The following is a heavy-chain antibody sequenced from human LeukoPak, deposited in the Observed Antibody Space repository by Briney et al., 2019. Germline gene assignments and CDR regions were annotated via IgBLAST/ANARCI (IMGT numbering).Heavy chain of an antibody. CDR1: GFTFSDYY. J-gene: IGHJ6*02. V-gene: IGHV3-11*01. D-gene: IGHD6-19*01. Sequence: PEGSLRLSCAASGFTFSDYYMSWIRQAPGKGLEWVSYISSSGSTIYYADSVKGRFTISRDNAKNSLYLQMNSLRAEDTAVYYCARSDRGSGWYGFYYGMDVWGQGTTVTVSS. CDR2: ISSSGSTI. CDR3: ARSDRGSGWYGFYYGMDV.